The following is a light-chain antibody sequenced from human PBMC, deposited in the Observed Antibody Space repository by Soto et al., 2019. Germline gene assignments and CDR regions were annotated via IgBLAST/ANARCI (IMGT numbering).Light chain of an antibody. CDR2: DVS. CDR1: SSDVGGYNY. J-gene: IGLJ1*01. CDR3: SSYTSIDTWV. V-gene: IGLV2-14*03. Sequence: QSVLTQPASVSGSPGQSITITCTGTSSDVGGYNYVSWYQQHPGKAPKVLISDVSNRPSGISNRFSGSKSGNTASLTISRLQAEDEADYYCSSYTSIDTWVFGTGTKVTVL.